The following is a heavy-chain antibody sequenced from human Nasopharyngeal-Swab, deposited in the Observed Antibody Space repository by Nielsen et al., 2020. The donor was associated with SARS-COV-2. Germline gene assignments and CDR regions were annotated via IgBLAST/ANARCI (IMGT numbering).Heavy chain of an antibody. V-gene: IGHV3-49*01. CDR3: ARSVGSFYGQGAFDI. CDR2: IRCKTYGGAP. CDR1: GLTFGDYA. Sequence: GGSLRLSFKTSGLTFGDYAMSWFRQAPGKGLEWVGFIRCKTYGGAPEYAASVKGRFTISRDGAASIAYLQMNSLETEDTGVYYCARSVGSFYGQGAFDIWGQGTMVTVSS. J-gene: IGHJ3*02. D-gene: IGHD1-26*01.